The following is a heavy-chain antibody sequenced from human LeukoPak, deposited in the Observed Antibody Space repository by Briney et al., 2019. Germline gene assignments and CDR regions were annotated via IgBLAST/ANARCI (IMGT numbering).Heavy chain of an antibody. J-gene: IGHJ1*01. D-gene: IGHD3-3*01. Sequence: SETLSLTCTVSGGSISSSSYYWGWIRQPPGKGLEWIGSIYYSGSTYYNPSLKSRVTISVDTSENQFSLKLSSVTAADTAVYYCAKVPRITIPGGEHWGQGTLVTVSS. CDR3: AKVPRITIPGGEH. V-gene: IGHV4-39*01. CDR1: GGSISSSSYY. CDR2: IYYSGST.